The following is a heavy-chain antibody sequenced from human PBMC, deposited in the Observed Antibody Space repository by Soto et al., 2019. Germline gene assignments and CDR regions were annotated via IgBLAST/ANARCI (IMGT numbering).Heavy chain of an antibody. D-gene: IGHD4-17*01. CDR2: IWYDGSNK. Sequence: QVQLVESGGGVVQPGRSLRLSCAASGFTFSSYGMHWVRQAPGKGLEWVAVIWYDGSNKYYADSVKGRFTISRDNSKNTLYLQMNSLRAEDTAVYYCASDKTVTTFGWFDPWGQGTLVTVSS. V-gene: IGHV3-33*01. CDR1: GFTFSSYG. CDR3: ASDKTVTTFGWFDP. J-gene: IGHJ5*02.